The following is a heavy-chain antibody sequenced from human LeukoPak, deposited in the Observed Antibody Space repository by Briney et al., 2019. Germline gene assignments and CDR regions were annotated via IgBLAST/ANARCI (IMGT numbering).Heavy chain of an antibody. D-gene: IGHD6-13*01. CDR3: ARLGSAAAGSRYFDD. CDR2: IHSSGST. CDR1: GGSISDSSYY. Sequence: PSETLSLTCTVSGGSISDSSYYWGWIRQPPGEGLEWIGSIHSSGSTYYNPSLNSRVTISVATSKNQFSLKLRSGTAADTAVYFCARLGSAAAGSRYFDDWGQGTLVTVYS. J-gene: IGHJ4*02. V-gene: IGHV4-39*01.